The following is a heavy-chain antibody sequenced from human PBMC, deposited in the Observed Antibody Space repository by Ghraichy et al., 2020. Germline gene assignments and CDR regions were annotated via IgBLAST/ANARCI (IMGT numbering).Heavy chain of an antibody. CDR2: IRYDGSNK. CDR1: GFTFSSYG. J-gene: IGHJ3*02. D-gene: IGHD1-26*01. Sequence: GGSLRLSCAASGFTFSSYGMHWVRQAPGKGLEWVAFIRYDGSNKYYADSVKGRFTISRDSSKNTLYLQMNSLRAEDTAVYYCAKVEWELGLGVRSQNAFDIWGQGTMVTVSS. V-gene: IGHV3-30*02. CDR3: AKVEWELGLGVRSQNAFDI.